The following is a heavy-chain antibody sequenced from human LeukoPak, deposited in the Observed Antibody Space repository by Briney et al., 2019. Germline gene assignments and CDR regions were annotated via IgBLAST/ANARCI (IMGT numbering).Heavy chain of an antibody. CDR2: ISGSGGDT. D-gene: IGHD5-18*01. Sequence: AGGSLRLSCAASGFTFSSYAMSWVRQAPGKGLEWVSAISGSGGDTYYADSVKGRFSISRDNSKNTLYLQMNSLRAEDTAVYYCAKDGYSYGPVDVWGKGTTVTVSS. V-gene: IGHV3-23*01. CDR1: GFTFSSYA. J-gene: IGHJ6*04. CDR3: AKDGYSYGPVDV.